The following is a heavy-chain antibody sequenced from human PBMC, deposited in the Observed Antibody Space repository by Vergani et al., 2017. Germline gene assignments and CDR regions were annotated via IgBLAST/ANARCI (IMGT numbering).Heavy chain of an antibody. V-gene: IGHV1-69*12. J-gene: IGHJ5*02. Sequence: QVQLVQSGAEVKKPGSSVKVSCKASGGTFSSYAISWVRQAPGQGLEWMGGIIPIFGTANYAQKFQGGVTITADESTSTAYMELSSLRSEDTAVYYCARGTVTYYYGSGSPKNWFDPWGQGTLVTVSS. CDR3: ARGTVTYYYGSGSPKNWFDP. CDR2: IIPIFGTA. D-gene: IGHD3-10*01. CDR1: GGTFSSYA.